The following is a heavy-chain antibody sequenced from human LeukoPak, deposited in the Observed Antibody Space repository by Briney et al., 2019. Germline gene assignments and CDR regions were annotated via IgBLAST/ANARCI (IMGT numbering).Heavy chain of an antibody. Sequence: ASVKISCKASEYTFTGYYMHWVRQAPGQGLEWMGWINPNSGGTNYAQKFQGRVTMTRDTSISTAYMELSRLRSDDTAVYYCARANGAAAGLDYWGQGTLVTVSS. CDR1: EYTFTGYY. CDR3: ARANGAAAGLDY. CDR2: INPNSGGT. D-gene: IGHD6-13*01. V-gene: IGHV1-2*02. J-gene: IGHJ4*02.